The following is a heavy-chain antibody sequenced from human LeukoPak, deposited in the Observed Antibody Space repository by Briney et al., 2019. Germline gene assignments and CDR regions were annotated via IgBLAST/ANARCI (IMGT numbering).Heavy chain of an antibody. CDR2: INHSGST. J-gene: IGHJ4*02. CDR3: ARGDSSGYYFPHFDY. CDR1: SGSFSGYY. V-gene: IGHV4-34*01. Sequence: SETLSLTCAVYSGSFSGYYWSWIRQPPGKGLEWIGEINHSGSTNYNPSFKSRVTISVDTSKNQFSLKLSSVTAADTAVYYCARGDSSGYYFPHFDYWGQGTLVTVSS. D-gene: IGHD3-22*01.